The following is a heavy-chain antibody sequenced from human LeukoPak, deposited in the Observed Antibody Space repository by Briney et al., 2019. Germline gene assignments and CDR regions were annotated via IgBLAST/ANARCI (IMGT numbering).Heavy chain of an antibody. V-gene: IGHV4-30-4*08. J-gene: IGHJ4*02. D-gene: IGHD3-22*01. CDR3: ARTLNYYDSSGYDDY. Sequence: PSETLSLTCAVYGGSFSGYYWSWIRQPPGKGLEWIGYIYYSGSTYYNPSLKSRVTISVDTSKNQFSLKLSSVTAADTAVYYCARTLNYYDSSGYDDYWGQGTLVTVSS. CDR2: IYYSGST. CDR1: GGSFSGYY.